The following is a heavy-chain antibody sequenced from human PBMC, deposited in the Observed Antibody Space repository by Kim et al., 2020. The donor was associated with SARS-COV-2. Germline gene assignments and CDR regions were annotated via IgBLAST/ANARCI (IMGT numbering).Heavy chain of an antibody. CDR2: ISWNSASI. CDR1: GFTFDDYA. V-gene: IGHV3-9*01. J-gene: IGHJ6*02. Sequence: GGSLRLSCAASGFTFDDYAMHWVRQAPGKGLEWVSGISWNSASIGYADSVKGRFTISRDNAKNSLYLQMNSLRAEDTALYYCAKDSRYCSGGSCRARGMDVWGQGTTVTVSS. D-gene: IGHD2-15*01. CDR3: AKDSRYCSGGSCRARGMDV.